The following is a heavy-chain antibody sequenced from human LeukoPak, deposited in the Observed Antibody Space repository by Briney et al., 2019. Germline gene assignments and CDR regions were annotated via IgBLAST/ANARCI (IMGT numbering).Heavy chain of an antibody. CDR1: GFTFSSYG. J-gene: IGHJ4*02. CDR2: ISYDGSNK. Sequence: GRSLRLSCAASGFTFSSYGMHWVRQAPGKGLEWVAVISYDGSNKYYADSVKGRFTISRDNSENTLYLQMNSLRAEDTAVYYCAKDRRSSTRLDYWGQGTLVTVSS. CDR3: AKDRRSSTRLDY. V-gene: IGHV3-30*18.